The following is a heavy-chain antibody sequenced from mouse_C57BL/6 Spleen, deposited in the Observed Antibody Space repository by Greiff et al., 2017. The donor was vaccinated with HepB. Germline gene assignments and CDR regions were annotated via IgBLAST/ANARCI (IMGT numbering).Heavy chain of an antibody. D-gene: IGHD3-2*02. J-gene: IGHJ4*01. CDR1: GFTFSSSW. CDR3: ARRGHNSSGYGGGYAMDY. CDR2: IFPGDGYT. Sequence: VQLVESGPELVKPGASVKISCKASGFTFSSSWMNWVKQRPGKGLEWIGRIFPGDGYTNYTGKFKGKATLTADKSSSTAYMQLSSLTSEDSAVYFCARRGHNSSGYGGGYAMDYWGQGTSVTVSS. V-gene: IGHV1-82*01.